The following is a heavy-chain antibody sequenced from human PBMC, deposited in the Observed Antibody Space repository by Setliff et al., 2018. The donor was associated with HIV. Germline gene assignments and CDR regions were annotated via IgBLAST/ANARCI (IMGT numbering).Heavy chain of an antibody. CDR1: GDTFSSYA. V-gene: IGHV1-46*01. Sequence: ASVKVSCKASGDTFSSYAISWVRQAPGQGLEYMGIINPSDGTTDYTQKFQDRVTMTSDTSTSTVYMELRSLRSEDTAIYYCVKEYHTEVTDTRVANYFDYWGQGTLVTVSS. J-gene: IGHJ4*02. CDR2: INPSDGTT. CDR3: VKEYHTEVTDTRVANYFDY. D-gene: IGHD4-4*01.